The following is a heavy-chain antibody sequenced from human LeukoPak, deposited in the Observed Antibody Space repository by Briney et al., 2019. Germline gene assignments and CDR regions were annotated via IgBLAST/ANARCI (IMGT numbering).Heavy chain of an antibody. CDR3: ARVGYYDSSGYLDC. D-gene: IGHD3-22*01. J-gene: IGHJ4*02. CDR2: IYYSGTT. CDR1: GGSFSGYY. Sequence: PSETLSLTCAVYGGSFSGYYWSWIRQPPGKGLEWIGYIYYSGTTNYNPSLKSRVTISVDTSKNQFSLKLSSVTAADTALYYCARVGYYDSSGYLDCWGQGTLVTVSS. V-gene: IGHV4-59*01.